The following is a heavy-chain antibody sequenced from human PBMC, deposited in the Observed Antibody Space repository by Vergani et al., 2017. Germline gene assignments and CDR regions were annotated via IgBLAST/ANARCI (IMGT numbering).Heavy chain of an antibody. V-gene: IGHV4-31*03. J-gene: IGHJ4*02. Sequence: QVQLQESGPGLVKPSQTLSLTCTVSGGSISGGGYYWSWIRPHPGKGLEWIGYIYYSGSTYYNPYLKSRVTISVDTSKNQFSLKLSAVTAADTALYYCAKLRTELLTYWGQGTLVTVSS. CDR3: AKLRTELLTY. CDR1: GGSISGGGYY. CDR2: IYYSGST. D-gene: IGHD4-23*01.